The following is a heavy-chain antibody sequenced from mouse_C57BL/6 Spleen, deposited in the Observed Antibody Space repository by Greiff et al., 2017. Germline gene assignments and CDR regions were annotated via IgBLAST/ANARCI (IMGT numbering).Heavy chain of an antibody. J-gene: IGHJ4*01. Sequence: ESGPGLVKPSQSLSLTCSVTGYSITSGYYWNWIRQFPGNKLEWMGYISYDGSNNYNPSLKNRIYITRDTSKNQFFLKLKSVTTEDTATYYCARDIGYDYAMDYWGQGTSVTVSS. V-gene: IGHV3-6*01. CDR1: GYSITSGYY. D-gene: IGHD3-2*02. CDR2: ISYDGSN. CDR3: ARDIGYDYAMDY.